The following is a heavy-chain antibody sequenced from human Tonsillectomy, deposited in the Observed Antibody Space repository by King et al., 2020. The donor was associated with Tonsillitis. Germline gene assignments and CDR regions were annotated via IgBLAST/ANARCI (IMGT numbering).Heavy chain of an antibody. CDR1: GGSFSGYY. J-gene: IGHJ3*02. D-gene: IGHD3-16*01. CDR2: INHIGST. CDR3: ARGGYTYAYRNDAFDI. V-gene: IGHV4-34*01. Sequence: VQLQQWGAGLLKPSETLSLTCAVYGGSFSGYYWSWIRQSPGKGLEWIGEINHIGSTNYNPSLKSRVTISVDTSKNHFSLKPSSVTAADTAVYYCARGGYTYAYRNDAFDIWGQGTMVTVSS.